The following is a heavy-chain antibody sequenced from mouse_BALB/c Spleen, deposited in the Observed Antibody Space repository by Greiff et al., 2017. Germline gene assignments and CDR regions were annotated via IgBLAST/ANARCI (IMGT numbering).Heavy chain of an antibody. CDR1: GFTFSSYG. Sequence: EVNVVESGGDLVKPGGSLKLSCAASGFTFSSYGMSWVRQTPDKRLEWVATISSGGSYTYYPDSVKGRFTISRDNAKNTLYLQMSSLKSEDTAMYYCARRGYYGNYSAMDYWGQGTSVTVSS. CDR3: ARRGYYGNYSAMDY. D-gene: IGHD2-1*01. CDR2: ISSGGSYT. V-gene: IGHV5-6*02. J-gene: IGHJ4*01.